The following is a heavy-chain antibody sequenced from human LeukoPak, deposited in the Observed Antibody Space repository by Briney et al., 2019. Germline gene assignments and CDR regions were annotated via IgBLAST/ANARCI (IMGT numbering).Heavy chain of an antibody. D-gene: IGHD3-16*01. CDR3: AGVWESPGGGDY. J-gene: IGHJ4*02. CDR2: ISSSSSRYI. CDR1: GFTFSEYY. Sequence: PGGSLRLSCAASGFTFSEYYMSWVRQAPGKGLEWVSSISSSSSRYIYYADSVKGRFTISRDNAKNSLYLQMNSLRAEDTAVYYCAGVWESPGGGDYWGQGTLVTVSS. V-gene: IGHV3-21*01.